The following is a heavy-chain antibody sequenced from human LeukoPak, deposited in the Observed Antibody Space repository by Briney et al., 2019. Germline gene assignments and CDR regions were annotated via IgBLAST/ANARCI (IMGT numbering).Heavy chain of an antibody. J-gene: IGHJ4*02. V-gene: IGHV3-7*01. Sequence: GGSLRLSCAASGVTFSSYWMSWVRQAPGKGLEWVANIKQDGSEKYYVDSVKGRFTISRDNSKNTLYLQMNSLRAEDTAVYYCAKDNLWFGEFGGFDYWGQGTLVTVSS. CDR3: AKDNLWFGEFGGFDY. CDR2: IKQDGSEK. D-gene: IGHD3-10*01. CDR1: GVTFSSYW.